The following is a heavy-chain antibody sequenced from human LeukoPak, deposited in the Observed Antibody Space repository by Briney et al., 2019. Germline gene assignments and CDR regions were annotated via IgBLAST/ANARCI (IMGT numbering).Heavy chain of an antibody. J-gene: IGHJ5*02. CDR2: INHSGST. V-gene: IGHV4-34*01. CDR1: GGSFSGYY. D-gene: IGHD4-11*01. CDR3: VSDATTVTISGFS. Sequence: SETLSLTCAVYGGSFSGYYWSWIRQPPGKGLEWIGEINHSGSTNYNPSLTSRVTISVDTSKNQCSLKLSSVTAADTAVYYCVSDATTVTISGFSWGQGTLVTVS.